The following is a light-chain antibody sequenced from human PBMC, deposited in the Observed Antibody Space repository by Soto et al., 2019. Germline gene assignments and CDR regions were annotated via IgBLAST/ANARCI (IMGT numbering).Light chain of an antibody. V-gene: IGKV1-5*03. J-gene: IGKJ2*01. CDR2: KAS. CDR3: QQYNSYPYT. CDR1: QSISSW. Sequence: DIQMTQSPSTLSASVGDRVTITCRASQSISSWLAWYQQKPGKAPKLLIYKASNLESGVPSRFSGSGSGTEFTITISSLQPDDFATYYCQQYNSYPYTFGQGTKLEIK.